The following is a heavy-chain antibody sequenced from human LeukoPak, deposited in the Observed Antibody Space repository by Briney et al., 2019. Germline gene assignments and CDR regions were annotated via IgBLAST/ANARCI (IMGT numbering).Heavy chain of an antibody. CDR2: ISAYNGNT. CDR1: GYTFTSYG. CDR3: ARLHFDWFYGMDV. Sequence: ASVKVSCKASGYTFTSYGISWVRQAPGQGLEWMGWISAYNGNTNYAQKLQGRVTMTTDTSTSTAYMELSSLRSEDTAVYYCARLHFDWFYGMDVWGQGTTVTVSS. V-gene: IGHV1-18*01. J-gene: IGHJ6*02. D-gene: IGHD3-9*01.